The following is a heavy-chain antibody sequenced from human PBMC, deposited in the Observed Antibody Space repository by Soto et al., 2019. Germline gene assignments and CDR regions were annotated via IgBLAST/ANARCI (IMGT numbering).Heavy chain of an antibody. Sequence: SETLSLTCTVSGGSISSSGYNWSWIRQHPGKGLEWIGYIYYSGSTYYNPSLKSRVTISVDTSQNQFSLKLSSVTAADTAVYFCARYGSGSYYTTTFDYWGQGALVTVSS. CDR3: ARYGSGSYYTTTFDY. D-gene: IGHD3-10*01. CDR1: GGSISSSGYN. CDR2: IYYSGST. V-gene: IGHV4-31*03. J-gene: IGHJ4*02.